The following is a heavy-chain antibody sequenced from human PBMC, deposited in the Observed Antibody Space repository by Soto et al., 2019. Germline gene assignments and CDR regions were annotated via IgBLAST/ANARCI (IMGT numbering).Heavy chain of an antibody. CDR3: ARTTSSYCSSTSCRTYYFDY. Sequence: QVQLAQSGAEVKKPGSSVKVSCKASGGTFSSYTISWVLQAPGQGLEWMGRIIHFLGIANYAQKLQGRVTITADKSTSPAYMELSSLRSDDTAVYYCARTTSSYCSSTSCRTYYFDYWGQGTLVTVSS. V-gene: IGHV1-69*02. CDR1: GGTFSSYT. J-gene: IGHJ4*02. D-gene: IGHD2-2*01. CDR2: IIHFLGIA.